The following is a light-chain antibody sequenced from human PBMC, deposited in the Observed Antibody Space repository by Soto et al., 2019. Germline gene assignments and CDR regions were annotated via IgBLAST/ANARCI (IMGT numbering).Light chain of an antibody. CDR3: QSYDRSSLYV. CDR1: SGSVASNY. Sequence: NFMLTQPHSVSESPGKTVTISCTGSSGSVASNYVHWYQRRPGSAPTIVIYGDNQRPSGVPDRFSGSIDSSSNSASLTISSLKTEDEADYFCQSYDRSSLYVFGTGTKLTVL. CDR2: GDN. V-gene: IGLV6-57*02. J-gene: IGLJ1*01.